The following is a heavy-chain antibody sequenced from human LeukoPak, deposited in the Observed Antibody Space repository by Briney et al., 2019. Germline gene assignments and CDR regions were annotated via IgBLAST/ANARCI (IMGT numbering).Heavy chain of an antibody. CDR3: AREVSDGTYYYYYMDV. CDR2: IYYSGST. D-gene: IGHD1-26*01. J-gene: IGHJ6*03. CDR1: GGSISSGSYY. Sequence: SETLSLTCTVSGGSISSGSYYWGWIRQPPGKGLEWIGSIYYSGSTYYNPSLKSRVTISVDTSKNQFSLKLSSVTAADTAVYYCAREVSDGTYYYYYMDVWGKGTTVTVSS. V-gene: IGHV4-39*07.